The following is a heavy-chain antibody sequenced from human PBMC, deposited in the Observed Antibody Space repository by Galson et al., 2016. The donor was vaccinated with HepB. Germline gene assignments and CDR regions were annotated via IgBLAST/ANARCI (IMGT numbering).Heavy chain of an antibody. CDR2: INGDGSST. Sequence: SLRLSCAASGFTSSSYWMNWFRQAPGKEMVWVSRINGDGSSTTYADSVKGRFTISRDNAKNTLYLQMSSLRAEDTAVYYCARGHSANSFILDYWGQGILVTVS. D-gene: IGHD4/OR15-4a*01. CDR1: GFTSSSYW. J-gene: IGHJ4*02. CDR3: ARGHSANSFILDY. V-gene: IGHV3-74*01.